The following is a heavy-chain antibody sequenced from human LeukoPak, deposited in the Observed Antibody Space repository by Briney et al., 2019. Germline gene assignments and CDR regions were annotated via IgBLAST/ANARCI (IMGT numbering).Heavy chain of an antibody. CDR2: IYHSGST. J-gene: IGHJ4*02. V-gene: IGHV4-38-2*01. D-gene: IGHD3-3*01. CDR1: GYSISSGYH. CDR3: ARQTDYDFWSGVGYFDY. Sequence: SETLSLTCAVSGYSISSGYHWGWIRQPPGKGLEWIGSIYHSGSTYYNPSLKSRVTISVDTSKNQFSLKLSSVTAADTAVYYCARQTDYDFWSGVGYFDYWGQGALVTVSS.